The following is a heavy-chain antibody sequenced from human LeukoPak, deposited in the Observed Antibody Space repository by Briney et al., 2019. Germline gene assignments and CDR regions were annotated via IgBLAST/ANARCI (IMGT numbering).Heavy chain of an antibody. CDR2: IYTDGST. Sequence: GGSLTLSCAASGFTDPTNYMTWVRQAPSQGLEWVSIIYTDGSTYYADSVKRRFTISRDNSKSTQYLQMNSLRAEDTAVYYCGRSTAWYAFDYWGQGTLVTVSS. V-gene: IGHV3-53*01. CDR3: GRSTAWYAFDY. CDR1: GFTDPTNY. D-gene: IGHD6-19*01. J-gene: IGHJ4*02.